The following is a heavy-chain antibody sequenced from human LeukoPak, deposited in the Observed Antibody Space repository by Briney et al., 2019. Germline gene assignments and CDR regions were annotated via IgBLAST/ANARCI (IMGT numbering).Heavy chain of an antibody. CDR1: GYGFTTYW. CDR3: ARRTSGFDY. V-gene: IGHV5-51*01. D-gene: IGHD2-15*01. J-gene: IGHJ4*02. Sequence: GESLKISCKGSGYGFTTYWIGWVRQTPGKGLEWMGTIYPGDSDTRYSPSFQGHVTISADKSISTAYLQWSSLKASDTAMYYCARRTSGFDYWGQGTLVTVSS. CDR2: IYPGDSDT.